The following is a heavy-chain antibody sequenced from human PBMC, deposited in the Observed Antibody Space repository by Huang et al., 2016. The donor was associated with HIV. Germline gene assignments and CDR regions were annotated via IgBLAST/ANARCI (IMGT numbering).Heavy chain of an antibody. CDR2: INQSGRT. Sequence: QVQLEQWGARLLKPSETLSLTCAVYGESLSDFFWSWILQPPGKGLEWIGEINQSGRTNYNPSRKSRVTIAVDTSKKQFSLKLKSVTAADTSMYYCARGRGSSWSLFDTWGQGSLVTVFS. V-gene: IGHV4-34*02. CDR3: ARGRGSSWSLFDT. D-gene: IGHD6-13*01. J-gene: IGHJ4*02. CDR1: GESLSDFF.